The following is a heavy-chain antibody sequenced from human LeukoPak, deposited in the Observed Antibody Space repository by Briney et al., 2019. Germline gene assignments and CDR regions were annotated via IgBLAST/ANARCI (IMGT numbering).Heavy chain of an antibody. CDR1: GFTVSSNY. CDR3: AREVGSSAWLDY. J-gene: IGHJ4*02. CDR2: IYSGGST. V-gene: IGHV3-66*01. D-gene: IGHD1-26*01. Sequence: GGSLRLSCAASGFTVSSNYMSWVRQAPGKGLEWVSVIYSGGSTYYADSVKGRFTISRDNSKNTLYLQMNSLRGEDTAVYYCAREVGSSAWLDYWGQGTLVTVSS.